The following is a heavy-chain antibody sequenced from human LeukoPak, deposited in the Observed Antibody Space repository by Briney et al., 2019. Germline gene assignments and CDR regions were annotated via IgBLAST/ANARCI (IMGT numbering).Heavy chain of an antibody. D-gene: IGHD3-9*01. J-gene: IGHJ6*03. CDR1: GFTFDDYA. CDR2: VSWDGGST. Sequence: GESLRLSCAASGFTFDDYAMHWVRPAPGKGLEWVSLVSWDGGSTYYADSVKGRFTISRDNSKNSLYLQMNSLIAEDTALYYCAKGARGRYFGWLSNYYYYYYMTSGAKGPRSPSP. V-gene: IGHV3-43D*03. CDR3: AKGARGRYFGWLSNYYYYYYMTS.